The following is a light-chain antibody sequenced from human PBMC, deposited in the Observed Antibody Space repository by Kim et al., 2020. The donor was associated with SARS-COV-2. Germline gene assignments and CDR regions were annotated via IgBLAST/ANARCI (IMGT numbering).Light chain of an antibody. V-gene: IGLV2-14*01. CDR1: SSDVGGYNY. J-gene: IGLJ1*01. Sequence: QSALTQPASVSGSPGQSLPISCTGTSSDVGGYNYVSWYQQHPGKAPKLMIYDVSKRPSGVSNRFSGSKSGNTASLTISGLQAEDEADYYCSSYTSSSTDVFGTGTKVTV. CDR2: DVS. CDR3: SSYTSSSTDV.